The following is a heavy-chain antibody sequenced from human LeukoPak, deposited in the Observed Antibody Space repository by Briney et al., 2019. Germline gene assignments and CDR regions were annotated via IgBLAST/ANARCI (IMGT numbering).Heavy chain of an antibody. V-gene: IGHV3-30-3*01. J-gene: IGHJ4*02. CDR3: ARSPYDYSMIYFDY. CDR1: GFTFSSYA. Sequence: QAGRSLRLSCAASGFTFSSYAVHWVRQAPGKGLEWVAVISYDGSNKYYADSVKGRFTISRDNSKNTLYLQMNSLRAEDTAVYYCARSPYDYSMIYFDYWGQGTLVTVSS. CDR2: ISYDGSNK. D-gene: IGHD3-16*01.